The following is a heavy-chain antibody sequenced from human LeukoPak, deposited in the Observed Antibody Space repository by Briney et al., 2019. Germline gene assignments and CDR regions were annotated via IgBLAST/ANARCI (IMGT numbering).Heavy chain of an antibody. J-gene: IGHJ3*02. D-gene: IGHD4-17*01. CDR3: ARDPTTMTKGLDI. CDR2: ISYIGST. V-gene: IGHV4-59*11. CDR1: GGPISSHY. Sequence: PSETLSLTCTVSGGPISSHYWSWIRQPPGKGLEWIGYISYIGSTNYNPSLKSRVTISVDTSKNQFSLKLSSVTAADAAVYFCARDPTTMTKGLDIWGQGTMVTVSS.